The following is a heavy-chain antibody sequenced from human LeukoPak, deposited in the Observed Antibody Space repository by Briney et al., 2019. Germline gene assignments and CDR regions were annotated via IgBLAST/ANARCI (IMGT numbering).Heavy chain of an antibody. V-gene: IGHV3-23*01. CDR3: ARDSGTIFGPTSVDF. J-gene: IGHJ4*02. D-gene: IGHD3-3*01. CDR1: GFTFSSYA. Sequence: PGGSLRLSCAASGFTFSSYAMSWVRQAPGKGLEWVSAISGSGGSTYYADSVKSRFTISRDNSKNTLYLQMNSLRAEDTAVYYCARDSGTIFGPTSVDFWGQGTLVTVSS. CDR2: ISGSGGST.